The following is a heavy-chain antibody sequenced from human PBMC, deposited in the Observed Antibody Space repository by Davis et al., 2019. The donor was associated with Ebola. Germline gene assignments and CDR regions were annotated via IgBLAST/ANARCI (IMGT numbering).Heavy chain of an antibody. CDR1: GGSISRGGSY. V-gene: IGHV4-31*03. D-gene: IGHD3-22*01. Sequence: PSETLSLTCTVSGGSISRGGSYWTWIRQHPGKGLEWIGYIYYSGSTYYKPSLKSRVTISLDTSKNQFSLNLYPVTAADTAVYYCARDLRYDSSGYDYYFYMDVWGIGTTVTVSS. CDR3: ARDLRYDSSGYDYYFYMDV. CDR2: IYYSGST. J-gene: IGHJ6*03.